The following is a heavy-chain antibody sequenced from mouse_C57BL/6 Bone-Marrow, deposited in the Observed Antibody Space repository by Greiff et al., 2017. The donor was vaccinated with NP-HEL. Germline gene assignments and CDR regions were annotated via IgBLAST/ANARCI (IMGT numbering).Heavy chain of an antibody. V-gene: IGHV1-59*01. J-gene: IGHJ3*01. CDR3: ARSAY. Sequence: QVQLQQPGAELVRPGTSVKLSCKASGYTFTSYWMHWVKQRPGQGLEWIGVIDPSDSYTNYNQKFKGKATLTVDTSSSTAYMQLSSLTSEASAVYYCARSAYWGQGTLVTVSA. CDR1: GYTFTSYW. CDR2: IDPSDSYT.